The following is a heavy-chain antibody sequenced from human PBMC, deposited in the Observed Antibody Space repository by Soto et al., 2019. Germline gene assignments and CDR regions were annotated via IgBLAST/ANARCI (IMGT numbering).Heavy chain of an antibody. CDR3: ARGGNYYGSGSYNYYYGMDV. Sequence: SETLSLTCAVYVVSFSGYYWSWIRQPPGKGLEWIGEINHSGSTNYNPSLKSRVTISVDTSKNQFSLKLSSVTAADTAVYYCARGGNYYGSGSYNYYYGMDVWGQGTTVRVSS. CDR2: INHSGST. CDR1: VVSFSGYY. J-gene: IGHJ6*02. D-gene: IGHD3-10*01. V-gene: IGHV4-34*01.